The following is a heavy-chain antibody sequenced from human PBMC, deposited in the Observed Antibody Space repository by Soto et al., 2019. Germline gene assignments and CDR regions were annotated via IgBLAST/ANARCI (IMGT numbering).Heavy chain of an antibody. D-gene: IGHD2-2*01. V-gene: IGHV4-59*08. CDR2: IYYSGST. CDR1: GGSISSYY. CDR3: ARLYCSSTSCYLDY. Sequence: PSETLSLTCTVSGGSISSYYWSWIRQPPGKGLEWIGYIYYSGSTNYNPSLKSRVTISVDTSKNQFSLKLSSVTAADTAVYYCARLYCSSTSCYLDYWAQGSLVTVSA. J-gene: IGHJ4*02.